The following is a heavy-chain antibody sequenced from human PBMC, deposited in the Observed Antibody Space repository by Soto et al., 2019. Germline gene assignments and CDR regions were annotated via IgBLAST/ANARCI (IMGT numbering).Heavy chain of an antibody. CDR1: GGSISSYY. D-gene: IGHD4-4*01. CDR3: ARTTVTPDYYYYGMDV. CDR2: IYYSGST. Sequence: PSETLSLTCTVSGGSISSYYWSWIRQPPGKGLEWLGYIYYSGSTNYNPSLKSRVTMSVGTSKNQFSLKLSSVTAADTAVYYCARTTVTPDYYYYGMDVWAQGSTVTVTS. V-gene: IGHV4-59*01. J-gene: IGHJ6*01.